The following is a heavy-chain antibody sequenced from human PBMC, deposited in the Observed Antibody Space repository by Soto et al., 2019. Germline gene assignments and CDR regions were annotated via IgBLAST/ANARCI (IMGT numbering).Heavy chain of an antibody. Sequence: GGSLRLSCAASGFTFSSYAMTWVRQAPGRGLEWVSAISDGGVNTYYANSVKGRFTISRDNSKSTLYLQMNSLRVEDTALYYCAKYAVPAASERDFDYWGQGTLVTVSS. CDR1: GFTFSSYA. CDR2: ISDGGVNT. CDR3: AKYAVPAASERDFDY. J-gene: IGHJ4*02. V-gene: IGHV3-23*01. D-gene: IGHD2-2*01.